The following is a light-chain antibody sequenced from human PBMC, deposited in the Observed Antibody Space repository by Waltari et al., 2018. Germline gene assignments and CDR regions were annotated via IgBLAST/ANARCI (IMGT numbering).Light chain of an antibody. V-gene: IGKV4-1*01. CDR1: QNFLDSSNNNNY. Sequence: DIVMTQSPDSLAVSLGERATINYRSSQNFLDSSNNNNYVAWYQKKPGKPPQLLFYWASTRESGVPDRFSGSESGTEFTLTVSSLQPEDVAVYYCQQYYTIPYTFGQGTKLEI. CDR3: QQYYTIPYT. CDR2: WAS. J-gene: IGKJ2*01.